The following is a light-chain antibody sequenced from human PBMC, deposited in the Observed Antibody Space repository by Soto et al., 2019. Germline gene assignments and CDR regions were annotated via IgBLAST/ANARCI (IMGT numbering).Light chain of an antibody. V-gene: IGLV1-51*02. J-gene: IGLJ2*01. CDR3: GTWDSSLSAVV. CDR2: ENN. CDR1: SSNIGNNY. Sequence: QSALTQPPSVSAAPGQKVTISCSGSSSNIGNNYVSWYQQIPGTAPKLHIYENNRRPSGIPDRFSGSKSGTSATLGITGLQTGDEADYYCGTWDSSLSAVVFGGGTQLTVL.